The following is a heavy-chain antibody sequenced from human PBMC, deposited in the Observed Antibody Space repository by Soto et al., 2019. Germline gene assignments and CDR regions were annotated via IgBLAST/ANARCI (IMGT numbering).Heavy chain of an antibody. J-gene: IGHJ4*02. V-gene: IGHV1-18*01. CDR1: GYTFTSYG. D-gene: IGHD1-26*01. Sequence: QVQLVQSAPEVKKPGASVKVSCKASGYTFTSYGIIWVRQAPGQGLEWMGWISVYNGNTNYAQKLQGRVTMTTDTFTNTAYMELRGLRFDDTAVYYCARGPMGIVGTTPGYSAAYWGQGTLVIVSS. CDR3: ARGPMGIVGTTPGYSAAY. CDR2: ISVYNGNT.